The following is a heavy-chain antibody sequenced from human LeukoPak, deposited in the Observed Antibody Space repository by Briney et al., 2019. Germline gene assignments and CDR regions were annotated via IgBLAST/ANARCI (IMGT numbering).Heavy chain of an antibody. J-gene: IGHJ4*02. V-gene: IGHV2-5*02. Sequence: SGPTLVKPTQTLTLTCTFSGFSLSTSGVGVGWIRQPPGKALEWLALIYWDDDKRYSPSLKSRLTIAKDTSKNQVVLTMTNMDPVDTATYYCALDKPGMVANYWGQGTLLTVSS. CDR2: IYWDDDK. CDR3: ALDKPGMVANY. CDR1: GFSLSTSGVG. D-gene: IGHD1-26*01.